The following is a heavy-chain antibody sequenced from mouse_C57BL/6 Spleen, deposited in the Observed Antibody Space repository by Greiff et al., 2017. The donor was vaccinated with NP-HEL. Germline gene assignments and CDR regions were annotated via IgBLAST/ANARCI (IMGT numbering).Heavy chain of an antibody. J-gene: IGHJ2*01. CDR2: IDPENGDT. Sequence: VQLQQSGAELVRPGASVKLSCTASGFNIKDDYMHWVKQRPEQGLEWIGWIDPENGDTEYASKFQGKATITADTSSNTAYLQLSSLTSEDTAVYYCTYYYGSSYVFDYWGQGTTLTVSS. D-gene: IGHD1-1*01. CDR1: GFNIKDDY. CDR3: TYYYGSSYVFDY. V-gene: IGHV14-4*01.